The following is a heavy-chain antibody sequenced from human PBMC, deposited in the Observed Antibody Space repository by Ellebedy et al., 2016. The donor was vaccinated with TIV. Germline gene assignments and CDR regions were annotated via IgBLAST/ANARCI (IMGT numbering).Heavy chain of an antibody. CDR1: GSSITTSDW. Sequence: SEILSLTXAVSGSSITTSDWWSWVRLPPGKGLEWIGEIYYTGNTNYNPSLKSRASISMDKSRNEFSLILTSVTAADTATYYCARDLRNHYDGTHSFLLWWGQGTLVTVSS. J-gene: IGHJ4*02. CDR2: IYYTGNT. D-gene: IGHD3-22*01. CDR3: ARDLRNHYDGTHSFLLW. V-gene: IGHV4-4*02.